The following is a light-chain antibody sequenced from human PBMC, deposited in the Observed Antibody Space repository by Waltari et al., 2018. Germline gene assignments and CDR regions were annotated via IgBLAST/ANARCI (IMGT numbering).Light chain of an antibody. V-gene: IGLV2-23*02. CDR3: CSYASSSTLL. CDR2: AVA. CDR1: SSDVGNYHL. J-gene: IGLJ2*01. Sequence: QSALTQPASVSGSPGQSITISCTGTSSDVGNYHLVSWYQQHPGQAPKLMIYAVATRPSGVSNRFSGSKSGNTASLTLSGLQAEDEADYFCCSYASSSTLLFGGGTKVTVL.